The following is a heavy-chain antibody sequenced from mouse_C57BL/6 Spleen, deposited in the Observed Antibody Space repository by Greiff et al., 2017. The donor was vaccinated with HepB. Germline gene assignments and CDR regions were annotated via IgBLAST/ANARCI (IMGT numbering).Heavy chain of an antibody. J-gene: IGHJ3*01. Sequence: VQLKESGPGMVKPSQSLSLTCTVTGYSITSGYDWHWIRHFPGNKLEWMGYISYSGSTNYNPSLKSRISITHDTSKNHFFLKLNSVTTEDTATYYCARDMGLGRFAYWGQGTLVTVSA. V-gene: IGHV3-1*01. D-gene: IGHD4-1*01. CDR1: GYSITSGYD. CDR2: ISYSGST. CDR3: ARDMGLGRFAY.